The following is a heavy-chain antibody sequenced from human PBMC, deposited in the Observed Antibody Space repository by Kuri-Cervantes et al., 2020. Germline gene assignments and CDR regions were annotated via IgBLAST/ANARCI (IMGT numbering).Heavy chain of an antibody. CDR3: ARLSYSSGWGGFDY. J-gene: IGHJ4*02. Sequence: GESLKISCAASGFTFDDYGMSWVRQAPGKGLEWVGRTRNKAYSYTTEYAASVKGRFTISRDDSENSLYLQMNSLRNEDTAVYYCARLSYSSGWGGFDYWGQGTLVTVSS. D-gene: IGHD6-19*01. CDR1: GFTFDDYG. CDR2: TRNKAYSYTT. V-gene: IGHV3-72*01.